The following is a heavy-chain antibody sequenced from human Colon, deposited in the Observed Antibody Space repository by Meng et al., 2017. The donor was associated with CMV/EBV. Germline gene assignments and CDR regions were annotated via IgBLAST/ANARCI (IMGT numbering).Heavy chain of an antibody. V-gene: IGHV4-39*07. J-gene: IGHJ4*02. CDR2: IYYSGCA. CDR3: ATGYGDYYFDR. CDR1: RRCIRSSAFY. D-gene: IGHD4-17*01. Sequence: LQLQEHGPGLVKPSATLSPSLPCARRCIRSSAFYCGSIRQTPGDGLGCIGNIYYSGCASYTPSLKSRLTLSVDPSKNQCSRKLTSLTPADTAVYYCATGYGDYYFDRWGQGTLVTVSS.